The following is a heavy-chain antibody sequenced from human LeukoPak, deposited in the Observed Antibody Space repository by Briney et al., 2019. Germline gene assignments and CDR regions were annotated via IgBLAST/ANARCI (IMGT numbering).Heavy chain of an antibody. V-gene: IGHV3-23*01. Sequence: GGSLRLSCVGSGSAFSSYAMSWVRQAPGKGLEWVSGIGGSGATTYYADSVKGRFTISRDNSKNTLYLQVNSLRAEDTALYYCAKGRIRNYYDDSGYSVFDYWGQGTLVTVSS. J-gene: IGHJ4*02. CDR1: GSAFSSYA. CDR3: AKGRIRNYYDDSGYSVFDY. D-gene: IGHD3-22*01. CDR2: IGGSGATT.